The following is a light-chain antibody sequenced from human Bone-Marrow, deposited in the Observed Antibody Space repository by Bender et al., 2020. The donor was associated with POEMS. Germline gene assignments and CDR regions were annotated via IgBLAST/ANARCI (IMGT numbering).Light chain of an antibody. J-gene: IGLJ2*01. V-gene: IGLV1-40*01. CDR3: SSYTSISALVV. CDR2: DNT. CDR1: DSNIGRGFD. Sequence: QSMLTQPPSVSGAPGQRVTISCTGSDSNIGRGFDVHWYQQLPGAAPKLVIYDNTNRPSGVPDRFSGSKSGNTASLTISGLQAEDEADYYCSSYTSISALVVFGGGTKLTVL.